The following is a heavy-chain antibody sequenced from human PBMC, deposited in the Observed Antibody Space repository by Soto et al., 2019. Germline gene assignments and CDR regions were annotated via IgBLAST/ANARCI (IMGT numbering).Heavy chain of an antibody. V-gene: IGHV1-24*01. CDR3: ATDYDSSGYSDY. D-gene: IGHD3-22*01. CDR2: FDPEDGET. CDR1: GYTLTELS. Sequence: QVQLVQSGAEVKKPGASVKVSCKVSGYTLTELSMHWVRQAPGKGLEWMGGFDPEDGETIYAQKVQGRVTMTEDTSTDTAYMELTSLRSEDTAVYYCATDYDSSGYSDYWGQGTLVTVSS. J-gene: IGHJ4*02.